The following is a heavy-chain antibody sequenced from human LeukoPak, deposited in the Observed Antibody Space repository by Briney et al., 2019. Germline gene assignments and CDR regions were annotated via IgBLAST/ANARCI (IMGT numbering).Heavy chain of an antibody. CDR2: INPNSGGT. J-gene: IGHJ4*02. D-gene: IGHD5-12*01. V-gene: IGHV1-2*02. CDR1: GYTFTGYY. Sequence: ASVKVSCRASGYTFTGYYMHWVRQAPGQGLEWMGWINPNSGGTNYAQKFQGRVTMTRDTSISTACMELSRLRSDDTAVYYCASGYVTTGAFDYWGQGTLVTVSS. CDR3: ASGYVTTGAFDY.